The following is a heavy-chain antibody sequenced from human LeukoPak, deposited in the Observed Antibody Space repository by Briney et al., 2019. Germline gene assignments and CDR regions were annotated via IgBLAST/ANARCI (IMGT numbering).Heavy chain of an antibody. CDR3: ARLPIRHTIFGVVIIGGFDY. D-gene: IGHD3-3*01. V-gene: IGHV4-34*01. CDR1: GGSFSGYY. Sequence: PSETLSLTCAVYGGSFSGYYCSWIRHPPGKGLEWNGEINHSGSTNYNPSLKRRVTISVDTAKNQFSLKLSSVTAADTAVYYCARLPIRHTIFGVVIIGGFDYWGRGTLVTVSS. CDR2: INHSGST. J-gene: IGHJ4*02.